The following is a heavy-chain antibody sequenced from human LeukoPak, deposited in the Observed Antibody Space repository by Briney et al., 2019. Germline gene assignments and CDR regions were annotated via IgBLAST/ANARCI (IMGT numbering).Heavy chain of an antibody. D-gene: IGHD3-10*01. Sequence: ASVKVSCKASGYTFTNYDINWVRQATGQGLEWMGWISNDNGITNYAPQFQGRVTLDTETYTSTAYTELRNLRSDDTAVYYCARGGFDYYGTGRAFDVWGQGTLVTVSS. V-gene: IGHV1-18*01. CDR1: GYTFTNYD. J-gene: IGHJ4*02. CDR2: ISNDNGIT. CDR3: ARGGFDYYGTGRAFDV.